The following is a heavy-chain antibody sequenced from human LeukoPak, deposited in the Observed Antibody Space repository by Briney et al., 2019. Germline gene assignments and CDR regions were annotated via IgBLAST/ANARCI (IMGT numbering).Heavy chain of an antibody. V-gene: IGHV3-23*01. Sequence: GGSLRLSCAASGFTFSSYAMSWVRQAPGKGLEWVSAISGSGGSTYYAHSVKGRFTISRDNSKNTLYLQMNSLRAEDTAVYYCAKVPSYYDILTGYPQEGYERDYWGQGTLVTVSS. J-gene: IGHJ4*02. D-gene: IGHD3-9*01. CDR2: ISGSGGST. CDR1: GFTFSSYA. CDR3: AKVPSYYDILTGYPQEGYERDY.